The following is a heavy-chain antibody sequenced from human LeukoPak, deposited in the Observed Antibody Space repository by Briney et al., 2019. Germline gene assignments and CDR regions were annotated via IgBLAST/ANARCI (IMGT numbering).Heavy chain of an antibody. CDR2: INPDSGGT. Sequence: ASVKVSCKASGYTFTGYYMHWVRQAPGQGLEWMGWINPDSGGTNYAQKFQGRVTMTRDTSISTAYMELSRLRSDDTAVYYCARASGYSSSWYSENYYYYMDVWGKGTTVTVSS. J-gene: IGHJ6*03. CDR3: ARASGYSSSWYSENYYYYMDV. V-gene: IGHV1-2*02. CDR1: GYTFTGYY. D-gene: IGHD6-13*01.